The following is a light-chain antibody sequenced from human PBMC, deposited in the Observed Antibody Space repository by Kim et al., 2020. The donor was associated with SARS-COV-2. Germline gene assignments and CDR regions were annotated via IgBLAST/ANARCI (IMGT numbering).Light chain of an antibody. J-gene: IGLJ3*02. V-gene: IGLV1-47*01. CDR3: AAWDDSLSGRV. Sequence: QSVLTQPPSASGTPGQRVTISCSGSSSNIGSNYVYWYQQLPGTAPKLLIYSNNQRPSGVPERFSGSKSGTSASLAISGLRSEDEADYYCAAWDDSLSGRVFGGGTKLTVL. CDR1: SSNIGSNY. CDR2: SNN.